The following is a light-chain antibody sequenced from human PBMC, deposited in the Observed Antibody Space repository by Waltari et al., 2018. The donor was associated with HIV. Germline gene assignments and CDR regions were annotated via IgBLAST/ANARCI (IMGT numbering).Light chain of an antibody. Sequence: DIVMTQSPDFLAASLGERATINCKSSQSVLYNSNNKNFLAWYQQKPGQPPQLLIYWASTRESGVPDRFSGSGSGTDFTLTISSLQAEDVAIYYGQQYYESYSFGQGTKVEIK. CDR3: QQYYESYS. V-gene: IGKV4-1*01. J-gene: IGKJ2*03. CDR1: QSVLYNSNNKNF. CDR2: WAS.